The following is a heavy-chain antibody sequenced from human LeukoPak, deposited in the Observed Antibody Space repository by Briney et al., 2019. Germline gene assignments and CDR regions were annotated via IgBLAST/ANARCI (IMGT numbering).Heavy chain of an antibody. Sequence: PSETLSLTCAVYGGSFSGYYWSWIRQPPGKGLEWIGEINHSGSTNYNPSLKSRVTISVDTSKNQFSLKLSSVTAADTAVHYCARYRGRITIFGVALADAFDIWGQGTMVTVSS. CDR3: ARYRGRITIFGVALADAFDI. CDR1: GGSFSGYY. V-gene: IGHV4-34*01. D-gene: IGHD3-3*01. J-gene: IGHJ3*02. CDR2: INHSGST.